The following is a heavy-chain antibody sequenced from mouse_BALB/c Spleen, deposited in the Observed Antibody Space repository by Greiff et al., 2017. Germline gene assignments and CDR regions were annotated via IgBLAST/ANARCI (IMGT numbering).Heavy chain of an antibody. V-gene: IGHV1-37*01. D-gene: IGHD2-1*01. CDR2: INPYNGDT. J-gene: IGHJ4*01. CDR1: GYSFTGYF. Sequence: EVQLQESGPELVKPGASVKISCKASGYSFTGYFMNWVKQSHGKSLEWIGRINPYNGDTFYNQKFKGKATLTVDKSSSTAHMELLSLTSEDSAVYYCGRGYGNYPYYYAMDYWGQGTSVTVSS. CDR3: GRGYGNYPYYYAMDY.